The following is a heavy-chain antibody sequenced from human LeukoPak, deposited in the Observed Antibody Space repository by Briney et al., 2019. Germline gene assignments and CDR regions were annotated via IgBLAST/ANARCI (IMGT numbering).Heavy chain of an antibody. CDR2: ISGSGGST. CDR3: AKDGVYCGGDCYSFVHFDY. J-gene: IGHJ4*02. Sequence: GGSLRLSCAASGFTFSSYAMSWVRQAPGKGLEWVSAISGSGGSTYYAESVKGRFTISRDNSKNTLYLQMNSLRAEDTAVYYCAKDGVYCGGDCYSFVHFDYWGQGTLVTVSS. V-gene: IGHV3-23*01. CDR1: GFTFSSYA. D-gene: IGHD2-21*02.